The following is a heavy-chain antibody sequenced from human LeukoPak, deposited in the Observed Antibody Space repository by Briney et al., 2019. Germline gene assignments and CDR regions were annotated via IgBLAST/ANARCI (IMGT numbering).Heavy chain of an antibody. Sequence: SETLSLTCAVYVESFSDHYWTWIRQPPGKGLEWIGEIHHSGSTTYRLSLKSRVTISVDRSKNQFSLKLTAVTAADTAVYYCARSPATSWSNFDYWGQGSLVTVSS. V-gene: IGHV4-34*01. CDR1: VESFSDHY. CDR2: IHHSGST. CDR3: ARSPATSWSNFDY. D-gene: IGHD2-2*01. J-gene: IGHJ4*02.